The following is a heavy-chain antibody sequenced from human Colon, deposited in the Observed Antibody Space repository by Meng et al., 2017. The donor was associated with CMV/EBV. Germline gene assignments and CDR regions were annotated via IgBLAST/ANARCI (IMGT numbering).Heavy chain of an antibody. Sequence: GGSLRLSCRASGFTFERDWMSWVRQAPGKGLEWVANIKQDGSEKYYVDSVKGRFTISRDNAKNSLYLQMNSLRAEDTAVYYCVLVYSPDYYYYGMDVWGQGTTVTVSS. CDR2: IKQDGSEK. V-gene: IGHV3-7*01. CDR1: GFTFERDW. CDR3: VLVYSPDYYYYGMDV. J-gene: IGHJ6*02. D-gene: IGHD4-11*01.